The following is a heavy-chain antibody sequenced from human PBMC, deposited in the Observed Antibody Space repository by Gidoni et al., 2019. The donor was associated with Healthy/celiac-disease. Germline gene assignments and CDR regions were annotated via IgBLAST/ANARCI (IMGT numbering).Heavy chain of an antibody. CDR2: IYHSGRP. CDR3: AREIYCSSTRWYTYFDY. Sequence: QVQLQESRPGLVNPSRPLSLTCSLSGGSISSSTWWSWSRQPPGKGLEWIGEIYHSGRPNYSPSLKRRVTRSVDKSKNQFSLKLSSVTAADTAVYYCAREIYCSSTRWYTYFDYWGQGTMVTVSS. J-gene: IGHJ4*02. CDR1: GGSISSSTW. V-gene: IGHV4-4*02. D-gene: IGHD2-2*02.